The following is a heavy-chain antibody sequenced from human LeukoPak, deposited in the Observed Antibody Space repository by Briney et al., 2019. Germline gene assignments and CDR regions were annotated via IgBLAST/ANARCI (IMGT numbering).Heavy chain of an antibody. D-gene: IGHD5-18*01. V-gene: IGHV4-34*01. J-gene: IGHJ4*02. CDR2: INHSGST. Sequence: PSETLSLTCAVYGGSFSGYYWSWIRQPPGKGLEWIGEINHSGSTNYNPSFKSRVTISVDTSKNQFSLKLSSVTAADTAVYYCARGRLWIQLWLAAGRGFDYWGQGTLVTVSS. CDR3: ARGRLWIQLWLAAGRGFDY. CDR1: GGSFSGYY.